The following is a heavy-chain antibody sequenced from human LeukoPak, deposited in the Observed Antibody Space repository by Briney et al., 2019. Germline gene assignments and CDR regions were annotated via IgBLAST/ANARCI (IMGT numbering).Heavy chain of an antibody. Sequence: GGSLRLSCAASGFTFSSYAMSWVRQAPGKGLEWVSAISGSGGGTYYADSVKGRFTLSRDNAKNSPYLQMNSLRAEDTAVYYCARVGRLQYGDYVAFDYWGQGTLVTVSS. D-gene: IGHD4-17*01. CDR1: GFTFSSYA. CDR2: ISGSGGGT. J-gene: IGHJ4*02. V-gene: IGHV3-23*01. CDR3: ARVGRLQYGDYVAFDY.